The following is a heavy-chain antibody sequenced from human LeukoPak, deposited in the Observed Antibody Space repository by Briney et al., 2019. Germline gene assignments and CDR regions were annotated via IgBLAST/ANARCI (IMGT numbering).Heavy chain of an antibody. Sequence: GGSLRLSCAASGFTFSTYAMSWVRQAPGKGLEWVSSISSSSSYIYYADSVKGRFTISRDNAKNSLYLQMNSLRAEDTAVYYCAKDRAQLVNGLLDYWGQGTLVTVSS. CDR2: ISSSSSYI. D-gene: IGHD6-13*01. V-gene: IGHV3-21*04. CDR3: AKDRAQLVNGLLDY. J-gene: IGHJ4*02. CDR1: GFTFSTYA.